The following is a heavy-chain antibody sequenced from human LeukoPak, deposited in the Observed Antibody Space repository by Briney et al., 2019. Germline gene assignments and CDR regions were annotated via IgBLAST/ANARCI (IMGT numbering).Heavy chain of an antibody. J-gene: IGHJ5*02. V-gene: IGHV4-4*02. Sequence: SGTLSLTCAVSGGSISSSNWWCWVSQPPGKGLEWIGEIYHSGSTNYNPSLKSRATISVDKSKNQFSLKLSSVTAADTAVYYCARALRMIVVARGFDPWGQGTLVTVSS. D-gene: IGHD3-22*01. CDR2: IYHSGST. CDR3: ARALRMIVVARGFDP. CDR1: GGSISSSNW.